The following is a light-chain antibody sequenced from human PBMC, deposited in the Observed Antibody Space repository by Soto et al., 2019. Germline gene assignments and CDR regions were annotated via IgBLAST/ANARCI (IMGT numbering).Light chain of an antibody. CDR3: CSYAGSSSYV. J-gene: IGLJ1*01. CDR2: EVT. Sequence: QSALTQPASVSGSPGQSITVPCTGTSSDVGYYNFVSWYQHRPGKAPKLLIFEVTKRPSGVSHRFSGSKSGNTASLTISGLQAEDEADYYCCSYAGSSSYVFGSGTKVTVL. CDR1: SSDVGYYNF. V-gene: IGLV2-23*02.